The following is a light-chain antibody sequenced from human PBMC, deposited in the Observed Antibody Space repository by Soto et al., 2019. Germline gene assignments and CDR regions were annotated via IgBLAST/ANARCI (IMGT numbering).Light chain of an antibody. CDR3: VLYMGSGIWV. CDR1: SGSVSTRYY. Sequence: QTVVTQEPSFSVSPGGTVTLTCGVSSGSVSTRYYPSRYQQTPGQAPRTLIYSTSTRSSGVPDRFSGSIVGNKAALTIPGAQADDESDYYCVLYMGSGIWVFGGGTKLTVL. J-gene: IGLJ3*02. V-gene: IGLV8-61*01. CDR2: STS.